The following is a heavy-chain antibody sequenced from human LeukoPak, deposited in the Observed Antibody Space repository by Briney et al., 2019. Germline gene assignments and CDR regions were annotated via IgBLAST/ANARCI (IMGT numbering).Heavy chain of an antibody. J-gene: IGHJ5*02. CDR1: GGSVSSGSYY. Sequence: PSETLSLTCTVSGGSVSSGSYYWSWIRQPPGKGLEWIGYVYSSGSTYYNPSLRSRVIISEDTSKNQFSLKLTSVTAADTALYYCARLRNPRWFDPWGQGTLVTVSS. CDR3: ARLRNPRWFDP. CDR2: VYSSGST. V-gene: IGHV4-61*01.